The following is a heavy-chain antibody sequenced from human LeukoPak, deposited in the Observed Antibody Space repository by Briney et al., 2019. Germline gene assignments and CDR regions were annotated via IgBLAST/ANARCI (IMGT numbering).Heavy chain of an antibody. CDR2: IYPGDSDT. CDR1: GYSFTSYW. Sequence: GESLKISCKGSGYSFTSYWIAWARQMPGKGLEWMGIIYPGDSDTRYSPSFQGQVTISADKSISTAYLQWSSLKASDTAMYYCARQGYCGGDCYSYFDYWGQRTLVTVSS. CDR3: ARQGYCGGDCYSYFDY. J-gene: IGHJ4*02. D-gene: IGHD2-21*02. V-gene: IGHV5-51*01.